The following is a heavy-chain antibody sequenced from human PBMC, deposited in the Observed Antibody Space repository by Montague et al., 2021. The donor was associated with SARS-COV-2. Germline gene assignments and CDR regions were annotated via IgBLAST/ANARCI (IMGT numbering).Heavy chain of an antibody. CDR3: ARLRRGTYYVAFDH. Sequence: SETLSLTCTVSGGSITNYYWIWIRQPPGRGLEWIGYIYYSATTNYNPSLKSRVTMSIDTSKNQFSLSLTSVTAADSAVYYCARLRRGTYYVAFDHWGQGTLVSVSS. D-gene: IGHD1-26*01. J-gene: IGHJ5*02. CDR1: GGSITNYY. V-gene: IGHV4-59*12. CDR2: IYYSATT.